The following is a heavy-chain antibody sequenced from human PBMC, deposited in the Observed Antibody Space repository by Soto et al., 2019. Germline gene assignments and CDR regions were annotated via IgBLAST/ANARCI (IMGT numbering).Heavy chain of an antibody. CDR3: ATLKSTPVKYYYYYYMDG. Sequence: SETLSLTCTVSGGSISSSSYYWGWIRQPPGKGLEWIGSIYYSGSTYYNPSLKSRVTISVDTSKNQFSLKLSSVTAADTAVYYCATLKSTPVKYYYYYYMDGWGKGTTVTLSS. D-gene: IGHD2-2*01. J-gene: IGHJ6*03. CDR1: GGSISSSSYY. V-gene: IGHV4-39*01. CDR2: IYYSGST.